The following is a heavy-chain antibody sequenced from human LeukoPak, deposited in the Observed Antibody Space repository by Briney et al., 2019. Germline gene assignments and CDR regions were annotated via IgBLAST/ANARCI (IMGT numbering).Heavy chain of an antibody. CDR2: IYYSGST. J-gene: IGHJ4*02. CDR3: AIPPSGSYSNDY. CDR1: GGSISSSSYY. D-gene: IGHD1-26*01. V-gene: IGHV4-39*07. Sequence: PSETLSLTCTVSGGSISSSSYYWGWIRQPPGKGLEWIGSIYYSGSTYYNPSLKSRVTIPVDTSKNQFSLKLSSVTAADTAVYYCAIPPSGSYSNDYWGQGTLVTVSS.